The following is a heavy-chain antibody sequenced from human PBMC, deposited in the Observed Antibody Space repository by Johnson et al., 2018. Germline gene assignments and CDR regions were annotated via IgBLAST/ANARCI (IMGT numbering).Heavy chain of an antibody. CDR2: VYSGGTT. V-gene: IGHV3-66*01. CDR1: GFSVSSNY. Sequence: VQLVESGGALVQPGGSLRLSCAASGFSVSSNYINWVRQAPGKGLEWVSVVYSGGTTYYAESVKGRFTISRDMSKNTVYLEMNSRKTEDTALYYCSHISYASGTAYPFDYWGQGTLVTVSS. D-gene: IGHD3-10*01. J-gene: IGHJ4*02. CDR3: SHISYASGTAYPFDY.